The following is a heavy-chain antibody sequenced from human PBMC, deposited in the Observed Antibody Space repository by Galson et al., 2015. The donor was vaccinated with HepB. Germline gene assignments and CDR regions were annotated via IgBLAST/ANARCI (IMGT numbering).Heavy chain of an antibody. CDR1: GFTFSNYW. Sequence: LRLSCAASGFTFSNYWMSWVRQAPGKGLEWVANIKQDGGEKYYVDSVKGRFTISRDNAKNSLYLQMNSLRAEDTAMYFCAKHNTGGFSYFQGMDVWGPGTTVIVSS. D-gene: IGHD1-1*01. CDR2: IKQDGGEK. J-gene: IGHJ6*02. V-gene: IGHV3-7*03. CDR3: AKHNTGGFSYFQGMDV.